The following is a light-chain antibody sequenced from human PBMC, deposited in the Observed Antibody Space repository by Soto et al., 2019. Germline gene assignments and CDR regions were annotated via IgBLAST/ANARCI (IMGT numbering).Light chain of an antibody. CDR3: QQYGSSRT. CDR1: QSVSSSY. CDR2: GAS. Sequence: EIVLTHSPCTLSLSPGARSNLSCRASQSVSSSYLAWYKQKPGQAPRLLIYGASSRATGIPDRLSGSGSGTEFTLTISRMEPEDFAVYYCQQYGSSRTFGHGTQVDIK. J-gene: IGKJ1*01. V-gene: IGKV3-20*01.